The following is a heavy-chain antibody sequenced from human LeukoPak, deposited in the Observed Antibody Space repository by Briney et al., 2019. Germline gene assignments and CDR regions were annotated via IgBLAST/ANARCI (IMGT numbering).Heavy chain of an antibody. V-gene: IGHV4-59*12. J-gene: IGHJ4*02. CDR1: DGSISSYY. D-gene: IGHD1-26*01. CDR3: ARDPIGSYGLDY. CDR2: IYYSGST. Sequence: SETLSLTCTVSDGSISSYYWSWIRQPPGKGLEWIGYIYYSGSTYYNPSLKSRVSISVDTSKNHFSLRLSSVTAADTAVYYCARDPIGSYGLDYWGQGTLVTVSS.